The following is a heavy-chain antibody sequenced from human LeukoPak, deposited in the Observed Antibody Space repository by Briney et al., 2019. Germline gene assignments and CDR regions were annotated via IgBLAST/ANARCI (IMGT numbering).Heavy chain of an antibody. CDR2: IYSGGTT. CDR3: ASRDYYDSSGYNDAFDI. D-gene: IGHD3-22*01. Sequence: GGSLRLSCAASGFTVSSNYMSWVRQAPGKGLEWVSVIYSGGTTYYADSVEGRFTISRDNSKNTLYLQMNSLRAEDTAVYYCASRDYYDSSGYNDAFDIWGQGTMVTVSS. J-gene: IGHJ3*02. CDR1: GFTVSSNY. V-gene: IGHV3-53*01.